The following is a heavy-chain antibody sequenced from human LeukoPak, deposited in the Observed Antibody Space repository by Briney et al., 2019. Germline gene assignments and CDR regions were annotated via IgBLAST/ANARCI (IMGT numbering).Heavy chain of an antibody. CDR3: ARSLGKVRGVIITPSDY. CDR2: MNPNSGTT. D-gene: IGHD3-10*01. J-gene: IGHJ4*02. V-gene: IGHV1-8*02. Sequence: ASVKVSCKASGYTFTNYDINWVRQATGQGLEWMGWMNPNSGTTGYAQKFQGRVTMTRNTSISTAYMELSSLRSEDTAVYYCARSLGKVRGVIITPSDYWGQETLVTVSS. CDR1: GYTFTNYD.